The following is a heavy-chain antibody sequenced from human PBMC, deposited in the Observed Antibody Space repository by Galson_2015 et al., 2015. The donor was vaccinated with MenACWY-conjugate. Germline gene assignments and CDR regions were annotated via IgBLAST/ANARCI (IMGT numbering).Heavy chain of an antibody. J-gene: IGHJ4*02. V-gene: IGHV3-23*01. CDR1: GFTVNKYG. CDR2: ISGVGTA. D-gene: IGHD2-15*01. CDR3: AKEGFCSGGTCYFYDF. Sequence: SLRLSCAVSGFTVNKYGMAWVRQAPGKGLEWVSAISGVGTAYYAGSVKGRFTISRDNSKNTMNLQMNSLRVDDTAVYYCAKEGFCSGGTCYFYDFWGRGTLVTVSS.